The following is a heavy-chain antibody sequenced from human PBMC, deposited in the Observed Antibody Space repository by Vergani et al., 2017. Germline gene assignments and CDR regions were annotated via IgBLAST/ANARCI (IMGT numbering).Heavy chain of an antibody. CDR2: ISSSGSTI. Sequence: EVQLVESGGGLVQPGGSLRLSCAASGFTFSSYEMNWVRQAPGKGLEGVSYISSSGSTIYYADSVKGRFTISRDNAKNSLYLQMNSLRAEDTAVYYCATVLVGATTFDYWGQGILVTVSS. V-gene: IGHV3-48*03. D-gene: IGHD1-26*01. CDR3: ATVLVGATTFDY. CDR1: GFTFSSYE. J-gene: IGHJ4*02.